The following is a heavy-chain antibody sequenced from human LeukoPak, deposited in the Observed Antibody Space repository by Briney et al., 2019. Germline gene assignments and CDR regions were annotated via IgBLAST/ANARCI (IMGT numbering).Heavy chain of an antibody. V-gene: IGHV3-64D*09. J-gene: IGHJ4*02. D-gene: IGHD1-1*01. CDR3: AMNWNCDY. Sequence: GGSLRLCCSASGFTFSGYAMLWVRQAPGKGLECVSGISNTGGSTYYADSVKGRFTVSRDNSKNTLHLQMSSLRVEDTAVYYCAMNWNCDYWGQGTLVTVSS. CDR2: ISNTGGST. CDR1: GFTFSGYA.